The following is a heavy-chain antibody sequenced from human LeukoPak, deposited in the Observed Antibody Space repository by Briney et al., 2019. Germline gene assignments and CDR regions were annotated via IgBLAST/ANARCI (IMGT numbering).Heavy chain of an antibody. D-gene: IGHD6-19*01. CDR3: ARGDSSGWYYWFDP. CDR2: INWNGGST. Sequence: GGSLRLSCAVSGFTFDDYGMTWVRQAPGKGLEWVSGINWNGGSTGYADSVKGRFTISRDNAKNPLHLQMNSLRAENTALYYCARGDSSGWYYWFDPWGQGTLVTVSS. J-gene: IGHJ5*02. CDR1: GFTFDDYG. V-gene: IGHV3-20*04.